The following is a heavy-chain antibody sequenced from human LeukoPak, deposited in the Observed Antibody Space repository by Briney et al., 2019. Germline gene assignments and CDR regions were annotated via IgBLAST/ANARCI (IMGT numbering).Heavy chain of an antibody. Sequence: GGSLRLSCAASGFTFSSYAMSWVRQAPEKGLEWVSAISGSVGTTYYADSVKGRFTISRDNSKNTLSLQMNSLRAEDTAVYFCARAISGYNYGLDYWGQGTLVTVSS. CDR3: ARAISGYNYGLDY. D-gene: IGHD5-18*01. CDR2: ISGSVGTT. V-gene: IGHV3-23*01. CDR1: GFTFSSYA. J-gene: IGHJ4*02.